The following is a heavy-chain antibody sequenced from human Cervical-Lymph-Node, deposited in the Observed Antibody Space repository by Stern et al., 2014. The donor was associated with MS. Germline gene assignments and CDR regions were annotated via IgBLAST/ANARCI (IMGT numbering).Heavy chain of an antibody. CDR2: IIPIFDSP. CDR1: GGSLSSNP. CDR3: ARDGILQTVDAFDL. J-gene: IGHJ3*01. D-gene: IGHD2-21*01. V-gene: IGHV1-69*06. Sequence: QVQLGQSGAEVKSPGSSVKISCKASGGSLSSNPVSWVRQAPGQGLEWMGGIIPIFDSPNYSQKFAGRLTIIADKSTSTTYMQLSSLRSEDTAIYYCARDGILQTVDAFDLWGQGTMVTFSS.